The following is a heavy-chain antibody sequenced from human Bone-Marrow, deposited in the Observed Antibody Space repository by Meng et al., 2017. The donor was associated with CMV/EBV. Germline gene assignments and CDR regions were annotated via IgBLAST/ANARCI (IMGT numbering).Heavy chain of an antibody. Sequence: SETLSLTCTVSGGSISSSSYYWGWIRQPPGKGLEWIGSIYYSGSTYYNPSLKSRVTISVDTSKNQFSLRLSSVTAADTALYYCARQYYDYSGYYIPYDAFDIWGQGTTVTVSS. CDR1: GGSISSSSYY. V-gene: IGHV4-39*01. J-gene: IGHJ3*02. CDR2: IYYSGST. D-gene: IGHD3-22*01. CDR3: ARQYYDYSGYYIPYDAFDI.